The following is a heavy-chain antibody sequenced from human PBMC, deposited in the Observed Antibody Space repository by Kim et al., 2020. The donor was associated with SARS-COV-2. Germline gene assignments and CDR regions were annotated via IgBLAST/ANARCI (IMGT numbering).Heavy chain of an antibody. CDR3: ARLWFGEFFDY. CDR2: IYYSGST. Sequence: SETLSLTCTVSGGSISSYYWSWIRQPPGKGLEWIGYIYYSGSTNYNPSLKSRVTISVDTSKNQFSLKLSSVTAADTAVYYCARLWFGEFFDYCGQGTLVTVSS. J-gene: IGHJ4*02. CDR1: GGSISSYY. V-gene: IGHV4-59*13. D-gene: IGHD3-10*01.